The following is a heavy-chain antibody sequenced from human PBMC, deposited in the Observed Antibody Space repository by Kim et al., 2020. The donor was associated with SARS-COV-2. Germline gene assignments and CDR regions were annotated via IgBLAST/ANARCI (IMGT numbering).Heavy chain of an antibody. CDR1: GDSVSSNSAA. J-gene: IGHJ5*02. V-gene: IGHV6-1*01. D-gene: IGHD3-10*01. CDR3: ARDRGLWFGNQRRASYNWFDP. Sequence: SQTLSLTCAISGDSVSSNSAAWNWIRQSPSRGLEWLGRTYYRSKWYNDYAVSVKSRITINPDTSKNQFSLQLNSVTPEDTAVYYCARDRGLWFGNQRRASYNWFDPWGQGTLVTVSS. CDR2: TYYRSKWYN.